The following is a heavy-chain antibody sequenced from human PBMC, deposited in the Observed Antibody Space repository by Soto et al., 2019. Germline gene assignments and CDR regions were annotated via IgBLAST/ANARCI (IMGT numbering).Heavy chain of an antibody. V-gene: IGHV1-3*01. CDR2: INAGNGNT. D-gene: IGHD2-15*01. Sequence: GASVKVSCKASGYTFTSYAMHWVRQAPGQRLEWMGWINAGNGNTKYSQKFQGRVTITRDTSASTAYMELRSLRSEDTAVYYCARGLPFVVVVAANTIFDYWGQGTLVTVSS. J-gene: IGHJ4*02. CDR3: ARGLPFVVVVAANTIFDY. CDR1: GYTFTSYA.